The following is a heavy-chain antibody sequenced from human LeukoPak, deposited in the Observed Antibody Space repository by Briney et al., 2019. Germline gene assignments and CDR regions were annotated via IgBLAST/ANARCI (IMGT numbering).Heavy chain of an antibody. CDR3: ASLGGIQLWAGDWFDP. D-gene: IGHD5-18*01. CDR2: ISAYNGNT. CDR1: GYTFTSYG. Sequence: ASVKVSCKASGYTFTSYGISWVRQAPGQGLEWMGWISAYNGNTNYAQKLQGRVTMTTDTSTSTAYMELRSLRSDDTAVYYCASLGGIQLWAGDWFDPWGQGTLVTVSS. J-gene: IGHJ5*02. V-gene: IGHV1-18*01.